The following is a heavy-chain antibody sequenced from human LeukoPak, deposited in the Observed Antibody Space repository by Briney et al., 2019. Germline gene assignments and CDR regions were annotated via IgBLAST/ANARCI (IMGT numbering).Heavy chain of an antibody. CDR1: GFTSSHYS. V-gene: IGHV3-48*01. J-gene: IGHJ2*01. Sequence: GGSLRLSCAVSGFTSSHYSMNWVRLAPGKGLEWISYVGVTGTKDYADSVRGRVTISRDDVKNFLYLQMDSVGIEDTAVYYCARGPGLSGTTFHWFFDLWGRGILVTVSS. CDR3: ARGPGLSGTTFHWFFDL. D-gene: IGHD1-26*01. CDR2: VGVTGTK.